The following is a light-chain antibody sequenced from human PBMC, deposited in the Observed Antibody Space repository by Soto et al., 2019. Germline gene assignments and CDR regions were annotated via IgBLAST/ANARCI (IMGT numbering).Light chain of an antibody. V-gene: IGKV1-5*01. J-gene: IGKJ1*01. CDR1: QIISNL. CDR3: GPYNPSPST. CDR2: DAS. Sequence: DVQMTQSPSTLSASIVERITISCRASQIISNLLAWYQQKPGKSPKLLIYDASTLESGVPSRFRGSGCETEFTLSISSLQPEDFASCFCGPYNPSPSTFSLATK.